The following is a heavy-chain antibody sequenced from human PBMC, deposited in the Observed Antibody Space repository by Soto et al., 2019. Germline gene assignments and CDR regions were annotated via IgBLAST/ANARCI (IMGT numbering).Heavy chain of an antibody. J-gene: IGHJ5*02. V-gene: IGHV4-59*12. CDR1: GGSISSYY. Sequence: PSETLSLTCTVSGGSISSYYWSWIRQPPGKGLEWIGYIYYSGSTNYNPSLKSRVTISVDTSKNQFSLKLSSVTAADTAVYYCARKRPPMVRGVVNWFDPWGQGTLVTVSS. CDR2: IYYSGST. CDR3: ARKRPPMVRGVVNWFDP. D-gene: IGHD3-10*01.